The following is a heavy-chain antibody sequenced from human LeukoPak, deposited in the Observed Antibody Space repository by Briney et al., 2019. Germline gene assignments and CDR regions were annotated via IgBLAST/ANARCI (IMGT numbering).Heavy chain of an antibody. D-gene: IGHD3-10*01. V-gene: IGHV1-69*13. J-gene: IGHJ4*02. CDR3: ASPEGFGELLPFDY. Sequence: AASVTVSCKASGGTFSSYAISWVRQAPGQGLEWMGGIIPIFGTANYAQKFQGRVTITADESTSTAYMELSSLRSEDTAVYYCASPEGFGELLPFDYWGQGTLVTVSS. CDR1: GGTFSSYA. CDR2: IIPIFGTA.